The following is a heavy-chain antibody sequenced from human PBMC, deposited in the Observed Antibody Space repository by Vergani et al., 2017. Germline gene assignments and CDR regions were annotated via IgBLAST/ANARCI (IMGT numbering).Heavy chain of an antibody. Sequence: QVQLVQSGAEVKKPGASVKVSCKASGYTFTSYYMHWVRQAPGQGLEWMGIINPSGGSTSYAQKFQVRVTMTRDTSTSTVYMELSSLRAEDTAVYYCARDGYVAGSSGWSPDTYFDYWGQGTLVTVSS. J-gene: IGHJ4*02. CDR3: ARDGYVAGSSGWSPDTYFDY. CDR1: GYTFTSYY. CDR2: INPSGGST. D-gene: IGHD6-19*01. V-gene: IGHV1-46*01.